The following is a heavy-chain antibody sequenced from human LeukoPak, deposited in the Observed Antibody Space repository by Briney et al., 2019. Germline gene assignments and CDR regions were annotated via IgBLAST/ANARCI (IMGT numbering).Heavy chain of an antibody. J-gene: IGHJ1*01. CDR1: GFTFSSFG. CDR2: IYRGDST. V-gene: IGHV3-53*01. CDR3: ARGTTPYFQH. D-gene: IGHD1-1*01. Sequence: GGSLRPSCTASGFTFSSFGMHWVRQAPGKGLEWVSVIYRGDSTYYADSVKGRFTISRDNSENTLYLQMNSLRVEDTAVYYCARGTTPYFQHWGQGTLVTVSS.